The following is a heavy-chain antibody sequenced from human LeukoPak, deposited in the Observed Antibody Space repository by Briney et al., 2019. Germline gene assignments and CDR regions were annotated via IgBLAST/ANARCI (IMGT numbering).Heavy chain of an antibody. Sequence: SETLSLTCTVSGGSISSSSYYWGWIRQTPGKGLEWIGTMYYSGSTNCNPSLKSRVTLSIDTPKNQFSLRLSSVTAADTAVYYCASKSTAWTIDYWGQGTLVTVSS. CDR1: GGSISSSSYY. CDR3: ASKSTAWTIDY. CDR2: MYYSGST. V-gene: IGHV4-39*01. D-gene: IGHD3/OR15-3a*01. J-gene: IGHJ4*02.